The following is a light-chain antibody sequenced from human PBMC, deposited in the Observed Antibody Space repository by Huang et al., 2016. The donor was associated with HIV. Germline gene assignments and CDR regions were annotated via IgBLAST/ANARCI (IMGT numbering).Light chain of an antibody. J-gene: IGKJ4*01. CDR1: QSVSSSS. Sequence: EIVLTQSPGTLSLSPGERATLSCRASQSVSSSSLGWYQQKPGQAPRLLIYGASNRATGSPDRFRGTGSGTDFTLTISRLEPEDFAAYYCQQYGNSLQELTFGGGTKVEIK. CDR2: GAS. V-gene: IGKV3-20*01. CDR3: QQYGNSLQELT.